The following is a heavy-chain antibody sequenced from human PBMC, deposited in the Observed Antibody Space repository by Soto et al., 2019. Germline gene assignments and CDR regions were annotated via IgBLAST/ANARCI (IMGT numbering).Heavy chain of an antibody. V-gene: IGHV1-69*13. CDR2: IIPIFGTA. J-gene: IGHJ4*02. Sequence: SVKVSCKASGGTFSSYSISWVRQAPGQGLEWMGGIIPIFGTANYAQKFQGRVTITADESTSTAYMELSSLRSEDTAVYYCARGEAARPPFDYWGQGTLVTVSS. CDR1: GGTFSSYS. CDR3: ARGEAARPPFDY. D-gene: IGHD6-6*01.